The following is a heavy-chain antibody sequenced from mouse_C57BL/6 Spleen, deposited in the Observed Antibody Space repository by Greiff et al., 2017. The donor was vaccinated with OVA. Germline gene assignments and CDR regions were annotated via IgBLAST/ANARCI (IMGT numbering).Heavy chain of an antibody. CDR1: GYTFTSYW. Sequence: QVQLQQPGAELVKPGASVKMSCKASGYTFTSYWITWVKQRPGQGLEWIGDIYPGSGSTTYNEKFKSKATLTVDTSSSTAYVQLSSLTSEDSAVYYCARGVYDYDGAMDYWGQGTSVTVSS. CDR3: ARGVYDYDGAMDY. D-gene: IGHD2-4*01. V-gene: IGHV1-55*01. CDR2: IYPGSGST. J-gene: IGHJ4*01.